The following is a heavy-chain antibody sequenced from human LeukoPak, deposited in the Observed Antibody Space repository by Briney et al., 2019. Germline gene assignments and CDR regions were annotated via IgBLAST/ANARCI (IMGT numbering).Heavy chain of an antibody. CDR1: GFTVSSNY. CDR2: IYSGGST. D-gene: IGHD6-13*01. J-gene: IGHJ4*02. Sequence: GGSLRVSCAASGFTVSSNYMSWVRQAPGKGLEWVSVIYSGGSTYYADSVKGRFTISRDNSKNTLYLQMNSLRAEDTAVYYCASDSRGWYSSSWYDYWGQGTLVTVSS. CDR3: ASDSRGWYSSSWYDY. V-gene: IGHV3-66*01.